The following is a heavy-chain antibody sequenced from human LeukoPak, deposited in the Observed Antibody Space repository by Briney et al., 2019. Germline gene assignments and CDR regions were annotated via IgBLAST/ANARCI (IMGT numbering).Heavy chain of an antibody. CDR3: ARIAWGATPR. CDR1: GGSISSYY. CDR2: IYYSGST. J-gene: IGHJ4*02. Sequence: SETLSLTCTVSGGSISSYYWSWIRQPPGKGLEWIGYIYYSGSTNYNPSLKSRVTISVDTSKNQFSLKLSSVTAADTAVYYCARIAWGATPRWGQGTLVTVSS. V-gene: IGHV4-59*12. D-gene: IGHD1-26*01.